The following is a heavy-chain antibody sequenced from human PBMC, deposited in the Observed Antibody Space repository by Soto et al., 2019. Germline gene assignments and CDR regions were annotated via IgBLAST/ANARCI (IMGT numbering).Heavy chain of an antibody. CDR2: IKSKTDGGTT. CDR3: TTRIVVVPAAIYYYYGMDV. V-gene: IGHV3-15*07. CDR1: GFTFSNAW. Sequence: EVQLVESGGGLVKPWGSLRLSCAASGFTFSNAWMNWVRQAPGKGLEWVGRIKSKTDGGTTDYAAPVKGRFTISRDDSKNTLYLQMNSLKTEDTAVYYCTTRIVVVPAAIYYYYGMDVWGQGTTVTVSS. D-gene: IGHD2-2*01. J-gene: IGHJ6*02.